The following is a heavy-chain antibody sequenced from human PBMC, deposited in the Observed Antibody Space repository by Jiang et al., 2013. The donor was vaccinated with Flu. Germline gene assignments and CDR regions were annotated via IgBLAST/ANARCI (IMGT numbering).Heavy chain of an antibody. Sequence: AASGFTFSGSAMHWVRQASGKGLEWVGRIRSKANSYATAYAASVKGRFTISRDDSKNTAYLQMNSLKTEDTAVYYCTTPNLIVVVVADVEYYYGMDVWGKGTTVTVSS. CDR1: GFTFSGSA. CDR2: IRSKANSYAT. CDR3: TTPNLIVVVVADVEYYYGMDV. J-gene: IGHJ6*04. V-gene: IGHV3-73*01. D-gene: IGHD2-15*01.